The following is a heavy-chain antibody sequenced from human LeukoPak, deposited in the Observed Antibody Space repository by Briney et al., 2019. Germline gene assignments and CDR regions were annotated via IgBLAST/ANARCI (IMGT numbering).Heavy chain of an antibody. J-gene: IGHJ4*02. V-gene: IGHV3-30*18. D-gene: IGHD2-8*02. CDR1: GFTFSNYG. CDR2: ISYDGRNK. Sequence: GGSLRLSCAASGFTFSNYGLHWARQAPGKGLEWLAVISYDGRNKYYADSVKGRFTISRDNSKNTLYLQMNSLRAEDTAVYYCAKAEYCTGARCYSAAFAYWGQGTLVTVSS. CDR3: AKAEYCTGARCYSAAFAY.